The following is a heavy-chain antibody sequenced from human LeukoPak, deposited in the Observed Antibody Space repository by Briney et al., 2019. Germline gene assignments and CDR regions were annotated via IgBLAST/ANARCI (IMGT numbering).Heavy chain of an antibody. CDR1: GFTFSSYA. Sequence: GGSLRLSCAASGFTFSSYAMHWVRQAPGKGLEWVAVISYDGSNKYYADSVKGRFTISRDNSKNTLYLQMNGLRAEDTAVYYCARDSLGGYIDYWGQGTLVTVSS. V-gene: IGHV3-30-3*01. J-gene: IGHJ4*02. CDR3: ARDSLGGYIDY. CDR2: ISYDGSNK. D-gene: IGHD5-18*01.